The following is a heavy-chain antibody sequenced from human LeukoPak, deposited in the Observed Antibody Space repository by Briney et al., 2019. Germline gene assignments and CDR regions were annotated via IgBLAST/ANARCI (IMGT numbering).Heavy chain of an antibody. CDR3: ARHAGSYWASAFDI. CDR1: GGSISSSSYY. CDR2: IYYSGST. D-gene: IGHD1-26*01. Sequence: SETLSLTCTVSGGSISSSSYYWGWIRQPPGKGLEWIGSIYYSGSTYYNPSLKSRVTISVDTSKNQFSLTLSSVTAADTAVYYCARHAGSYWASAFDIWGQGTMVTVSS. J-gene: IGHJ3*02. V-gene: IGHV4-39*01.